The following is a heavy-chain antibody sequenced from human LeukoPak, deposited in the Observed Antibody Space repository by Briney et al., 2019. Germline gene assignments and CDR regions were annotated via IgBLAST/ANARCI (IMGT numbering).Heavy chain of an antibody. J-gene: IGHJ5*01. CDR3: ARGRGRQVLITTSRRSFWFDS. D-gene: IGHD3-22*01. CDR1: GFTFSSYW. Sequence: PGGSLRLSCAASGFTFSSYWMSWVRQAPGKGLEWVANIKQDGSERNYVDSLKGQFTISRDNAKNSLYLQMNSLRAEDTAVYYCARGRGRQVLITTSRRSFWFDSWGQGTLVTVSS. CDR2: IKQDGSER. V-gene: IGHV3-7*01.